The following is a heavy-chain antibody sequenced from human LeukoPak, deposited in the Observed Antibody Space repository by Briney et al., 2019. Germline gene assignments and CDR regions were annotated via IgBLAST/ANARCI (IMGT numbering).Heavy chain of an antibody. CDR1: GYGFTSYW. CDR2: IYPGKSDT. Sequence: GESLKISCKTSGYGFTSYWIGWVRQMPGKGPEWMGIIYPGKSDTRYSPSFQGQVTISADNSISTAYLQWSSLKASDTAMCYCARQGGGYYDSRGYFDYWGQGTLVTVSS. CDR3: ARQGGGYYDSRGYFDY. D-gene: IGHD3-22*01. J-gene: IGHJ4*02. V-gene: IGHV5-51*01.